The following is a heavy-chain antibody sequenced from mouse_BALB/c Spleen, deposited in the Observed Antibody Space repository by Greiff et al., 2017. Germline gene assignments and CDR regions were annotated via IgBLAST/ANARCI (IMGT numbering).Heavy chain of an antibody. CDR1: GYSITSDYA. Sequence: EVKLQESGPGLVKPSQSLSLTCTVTGYSITSDYAWNWIRQFPGNKLEWMGYISYSGSTSYNPSLKSRISITRDTSKNQFFLQLNSVTTEDTATYYCARRSSYGYAMDYWGQGTSVTVSS. CDR2: ISYSGST. J-gene: IGHJ4*01. CDR3: ARRSSYGYAMDY. D-gene: IGHD1-1*01. V-gene: IGHV3-2*02.